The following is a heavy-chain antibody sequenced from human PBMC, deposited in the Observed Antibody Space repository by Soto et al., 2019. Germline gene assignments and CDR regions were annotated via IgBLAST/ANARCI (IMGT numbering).Heavy chain of an antibody. V-gene: IGHV4-4*02. D-gene: IGHD2-15*01. CDR2: IYHSGST. CDR1: GGSISSSNW. Sequence: QVQLQESGPGLVKPSGTLSLTCAVSGGSISSSNWWSWVRQPPGKGLEWIGEIYHSGSTNYNPSLKGRVTISVDKSKNQFSLKLSSVTAADTAVYYCARDGRDCSGGSCYEGLDYWGQGTLVTVSS. J-gene: IGHJ4*02. CDR3: ARDGRDCSGGSCYEGLDY.